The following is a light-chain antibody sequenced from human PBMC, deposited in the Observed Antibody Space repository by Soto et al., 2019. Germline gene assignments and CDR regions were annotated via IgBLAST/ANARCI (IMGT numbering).Light chain of an antibody. Sequence: QSALGQPASVSRTAGQSMTISWTGTIRDVGGYGYVSWFQHHPGKAPKLMIFEVSDRPSGVSYRFAGSKSGNTACLTISGLQAEDEADYYCSSYTITNHYVFGTGTKVTVL. CDR3: SSYTITNHYV. CDR1: IRDVGGYGY. V-gene: IGLV2-14*01. J-gene: IGLJ1*01. CDR2: EVS.